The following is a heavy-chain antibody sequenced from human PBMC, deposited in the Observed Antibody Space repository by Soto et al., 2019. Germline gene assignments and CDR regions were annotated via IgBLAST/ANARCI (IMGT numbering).Heavy chain of an antibody. CDR3: ARDERVLLWFGELSGFDP. J-gene: IGHJ5*02. Sequence: PGGSLRLSCAASGFTFSSYAMHWVRQAPGKGLEWVAVISYDGSNKYYADSVKGRFTISRDNSKNTLYLQMNSLRAEDTAVYYCARDERVLLWFGELSGFDPWGQGTLVTVSS. V-gene: IGHV3-30-3*01. D-gene: IGHD3-10*01. CDR1: GFTFSSYA. CDR2: ISYDGSNK.